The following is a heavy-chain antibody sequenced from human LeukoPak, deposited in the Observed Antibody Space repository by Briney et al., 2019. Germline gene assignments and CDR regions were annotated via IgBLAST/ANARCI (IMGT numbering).Heavy chain of an antibody. CDR3: ARLRYCTNGVCP. D-gene: IGHD2-8*01. CDR1: GGSISSSNW. V-gene: IGHV4-4*02. CDR2: IYHSGST. J-gene: IGHJ5*02. Sequence: SETLSLTCAVSGGSISSSNWWSWVRQPPGKGLEWIGEIYHSGSTNYNPSLKSRVTISVDTSKSQFSLKLSSVTAADTAVYYCARLRYCTNGVCPWGQGTLVTVSS.